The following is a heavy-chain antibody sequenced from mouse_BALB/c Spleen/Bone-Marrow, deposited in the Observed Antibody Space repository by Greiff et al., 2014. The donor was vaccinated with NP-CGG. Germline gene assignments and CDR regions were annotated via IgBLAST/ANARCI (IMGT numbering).Heavy chain of an antibody. V-gene: IGHV1-5*01. CDR3: ARSWDWVFAY. CDR1: GCTFTNYW. CDR2: IYPGNNDA. J-gene: IGHJ3*01. D-gene: IGHD4-1*01. Sequence: VQLKESGTVLARPGASLRMSCKASGCTFTNYWINWIKQRPGQGLEWIGAIYPGNNDAKYTQKFKAKAKLTAVTSTSTADMELSSLTNEDSAVYYCARSWDWVFAYWGQGTLVTVSA.